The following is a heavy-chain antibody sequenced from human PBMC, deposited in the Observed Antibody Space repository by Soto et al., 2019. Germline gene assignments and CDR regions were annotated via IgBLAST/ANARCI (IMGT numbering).Heavy chain of an antibody. V-gene: IGHV1-69*13. CDR2: IIPIFGTA. J-gene: IGHJ6*02. Sequence: VKVSCKASGGTFSSYAISWVRQAPGQGLEWMGGIIPIFGTANYAQKFQGRVTITADESTSTAYMELSSLRSEDTAVYYCARDDYHRTYGMDVWGQGTTVTVSS. D-gene: IGHD4-17*01. CDR3: ARDDYHRTYGMDV. CDR1: GGTFSSYA.